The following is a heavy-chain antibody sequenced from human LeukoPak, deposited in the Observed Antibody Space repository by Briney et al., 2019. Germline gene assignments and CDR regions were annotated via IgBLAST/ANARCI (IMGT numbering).Heavy chain of an antibody. D-gene: IGHD2/OR15-2a*01. CDR1: GGSISSYY. Sequence: SETLSLTCTVSGGSISSYYWSWIRQPPGKGLEWIGYIYYSGSTNYNPSLKSRVTFSVDTSKNQFSLELSSVTAADTAVYYCARDRGNNYFDYWGQGTPVTVSS. CDR2: IYYSGST. CDR3: ARDRGNNYFDY. V-gene: IGHV4-59*01. J-gene: IGHJ4*02.